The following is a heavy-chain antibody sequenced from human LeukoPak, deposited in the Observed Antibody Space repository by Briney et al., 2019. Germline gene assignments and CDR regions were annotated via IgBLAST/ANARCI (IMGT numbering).Heavy chain of an antibody. Sequence: GGSLRLSCAASGFTFSSYAMSWVRQAPGKGLEWVSAISGSGGSTYYADSVRGRFTISRDNSKNTLYLQMNSLRAEDTAVYYCAKVGYQLYSMSLGAFDIWGQGTMVTVSS. CDR1: GFTFSSYA. V-gene: IGHV3-23*01. CDR3: AKVGYQLYSMSLGAFDI. CDR2: ISGSGGST. J-gene: IGHJ3*02. D-gene: IGHD2-2*01.